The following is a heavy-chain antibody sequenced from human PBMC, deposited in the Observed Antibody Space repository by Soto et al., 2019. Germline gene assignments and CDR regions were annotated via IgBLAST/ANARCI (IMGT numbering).Heavy chain of an antibody. CDR1: GGSISSGGYY. CDR3: ARDWGAATRYYYMDV. Sequence: SETLSLTCTVSGGSISSGGYYWSWIRQHPGKGLEWIGYIYYSGSTYYNPSLKSRVTISVDTSKNQFSLKLSSVTAADTAVYYCARDWGAATRYYYMDVWGKGTTVTVSS. V-gene: IGHV4-31*03. D-gene: IGHD2-15*01. CDR2: IYYSGST. J-gene: IGHJ6*03.